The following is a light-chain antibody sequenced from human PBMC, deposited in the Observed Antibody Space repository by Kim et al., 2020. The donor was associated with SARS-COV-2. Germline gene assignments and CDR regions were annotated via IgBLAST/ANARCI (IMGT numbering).Light chain of an antibody. V-gene: IGLV1-40*01. Sequence: QSVLTRPPSVSGAPGQRVTISCTGSNSNIGTGYVVHWYQQLPGTAPKLLIYGNNNRPSGVPDRFSGSKSGTSASLAITGLQAEDEADYYCQSYDSGLSGVVFGGGTKLTVL. CDR1: NSNIGTGYV. CDR2: GNN. J-gene: IGLJ3*02. CDR3: QSYDSGLSGVV.